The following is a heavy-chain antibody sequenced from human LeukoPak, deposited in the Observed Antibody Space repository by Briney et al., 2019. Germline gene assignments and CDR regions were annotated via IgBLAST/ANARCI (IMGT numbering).Heavy chain of an antibody. CDR3: ARHSNRRDFYDSSGYLDY. J-gene: IGHJ4*02. Sequence: ASVKVSCKASGYTFTGYFIHWVRQAPGQGLEWMGWINPKSGGTNYAQKSQGRVTMTRDSSISTAYMEVSRLRSDDTAVYYCARHSNRRDFYDSSGYLDYWGQGTLVSVSS. CDR1: GYTFTGYF. V-gene: IGHV1-2*02. D-gene: IGHD3-22*01. CDR2: INPKSGGT.